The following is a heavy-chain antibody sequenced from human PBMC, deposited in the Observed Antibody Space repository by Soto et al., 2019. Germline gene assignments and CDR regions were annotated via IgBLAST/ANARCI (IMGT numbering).Heavy chain of an antibody. D-gene: IGHD6-13*01. Sequence: EVHLLESGGGLVHPGESLRLSCGASGFTFGSCVMTWVRQAPGKGLEWVSCITGSGTGAYYADSVKGRFTISRDNSKNMVSLQMNNLRAEDTGVYYCSKGLINGRWYAEDWGQGSLVPVSS. CDR1: GFTFGSCV. CDR3: SKGLINGRWYAED. V-gene: IGHV3-23*01. J-gene: IGHJ4*02. CDR2: ITGSGTGA.